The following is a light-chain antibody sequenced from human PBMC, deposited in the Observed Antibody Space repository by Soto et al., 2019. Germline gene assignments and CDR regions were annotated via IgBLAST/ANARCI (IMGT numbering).Light chain of an antibody. V-gene: IGKV1-13*02. CDR1: QGISSD. J-gene: IGKJ4*01. CDR3: QQFNSYPL. Sequence: AIQLTQSPSSLSASVGDRVTITCRASQGISSDLAWYQPQPGKAPKLLIYDPSSLESGVPPRFSGSGSGTDFTLTISSLQPEDFATYYCQQFNSYPLFGGGTKVELK. CDR2: DPS.